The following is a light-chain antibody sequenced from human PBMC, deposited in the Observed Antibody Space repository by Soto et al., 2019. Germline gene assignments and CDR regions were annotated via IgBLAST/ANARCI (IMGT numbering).Light chain of an antibody. CDR1: SGDIGSYNR. J-gene: IGLJ1*01. Sequence: QSALNQPASVSGSPGQSITISCTGTSGDIGSYNRVSWYQQLPGKAPKLIIYEVTDRPSGVSNRFSGSKSGNTASLTISGLQAEDEAEYYCSSYTNINTRACVFGTGTKVTVL. V-gene: IGLV2-14*01. CDR3: SSYTNINTRACV. CDR2: EVT.